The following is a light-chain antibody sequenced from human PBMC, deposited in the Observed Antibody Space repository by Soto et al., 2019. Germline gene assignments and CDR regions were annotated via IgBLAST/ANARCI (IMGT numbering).Light chain of an antibody. V-gene: IGLV2-23*01. CDR3: SSYAGSSTYV. Sequence: QSALTQPAFVSGSPGQSITISCAGTSSDVWSYNLVSWYQQHPGKAPKFMIYEGSKRPSGVSNRFSGSKSGTTASLTISGLQAEDEADYHCSSYAGSSTYVFGTGTKLTVL. CDR1: SSDVWSYNL. J-gene: IGLJ1*01. CDR2: EGS.